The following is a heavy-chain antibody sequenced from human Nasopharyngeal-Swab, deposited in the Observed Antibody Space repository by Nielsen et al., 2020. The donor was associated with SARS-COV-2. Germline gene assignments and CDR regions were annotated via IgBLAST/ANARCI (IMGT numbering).Heavy chain of an antibody. CDR1: GYTFTSYG. CDR3: ARDLRYYDSSTLAFDI. Sequence: ASVKVSCKASGYTFTSYGIRWVRQAPGQGLEWIGWISAYNGNTNYAQKLQGRVTMTTNTSTSTAYMELRRLRSDDTAVYYCARDLRYYDSSTLAFDILGQGTMVTVSS. V-gene: IGHV1-18*01. CDR2: ISAYNGNT. J-gene: IGHJ3*02. D-gene: IGHD3-22*01.